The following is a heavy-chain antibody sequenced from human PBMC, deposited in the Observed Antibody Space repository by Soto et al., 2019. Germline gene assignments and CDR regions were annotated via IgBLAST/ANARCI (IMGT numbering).Heavy chain of an antibody. Sequence: QVQLVESGGGVVQPGRSLRVSCAASGFTFRNYAIHWVRQAPGKGLEWVAVISFEGRNKYYVDSVKGRFTISRDNSKNTRYLQMNSMRGEDTAVYYCARGVDITARPEGDYYYGVAVWGPGTSVTVSS. V-gene: IGHV3-30*04. CDR3: ARGVDITARPEGDYYYGVAV. CDR2: ISFEGRNK. CDR1: GFTFRNYA. J-gene: IGHJ6*02. D-gene: IGHD6-6*01.